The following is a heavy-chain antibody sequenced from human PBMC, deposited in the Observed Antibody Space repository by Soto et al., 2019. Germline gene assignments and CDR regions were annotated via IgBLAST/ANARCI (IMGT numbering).Heavy chain of an antibody. V-gene: IGHV3-11*01. Sequence: GGSLRLSCAASGFTFSDYYMSWIRQAPGKGLEWVSYISSSGSTIYYADSVKGRFTISRDNAKNSLYLQMNSLRAEDTAVYYCARDYYYDSSGYYCPIDYWGQGTLVTVS. D-gene: IGHD3-22*01. CDR2: ISSSGSTI. CDR1: GFTFSDYY. CDR3: ARDYYYDSSGYYCPIDY. J-gene: IGHJ4*02.